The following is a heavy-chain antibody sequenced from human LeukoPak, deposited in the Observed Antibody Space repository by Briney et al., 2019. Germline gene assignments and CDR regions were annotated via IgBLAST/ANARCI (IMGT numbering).Heavy chain of an antibody. V-gene: IGHV3-66*01. CDR3: ARGSHYLMDV. J-gene: IGHJ6*02. CDR2: IYTGGTT. CDR1: GFTVSTNY. D-gene: IGHD3-10*01. Sequence: GGSLRLSCAASGFTVSTNYMNWVRQAPGKGLEWVSVIYTGGTTYYADSVKGRFFISRDTSKNTLSLQMNSLRAEDTAVYYCARGSHYLMDVWGQGTTVTVSS.